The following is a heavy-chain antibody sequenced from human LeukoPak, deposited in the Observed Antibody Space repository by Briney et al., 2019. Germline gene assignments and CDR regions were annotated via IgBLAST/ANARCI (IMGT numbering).Heavy chain of an antibody. CDR1: GGSFSGYY. CDR3: ARRDAGYDSSGYNLDNWFDP. Sequence: SETLSLTCAVYGGSFSGYYWSWIRQPPGKGLEWIGEINHSGSTNYNPSLKSRVTISVDTSKNQFSLKLSSVTAADTAVYYCARRDAGYDSSGYNLDNWFDPWGQGTLVTVSS. D-gene: IGHD3-22*01. CDR2: INHSGST. J-gene: IGHJ5*02. V-gene: IGHV4-34*01.